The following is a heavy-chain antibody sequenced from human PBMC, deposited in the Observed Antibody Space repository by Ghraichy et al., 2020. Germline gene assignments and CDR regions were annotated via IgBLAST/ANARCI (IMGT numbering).Heavy chain of an antibody. D-gene: IGHD3-10*01. V-gene: IGHV5-51*01. CDR3: ATVPAFGPYYGSFEN. J-gene: IGHJ1*01. CDR2: IYPGDSRT. Sequence: GESLNISCKTSGYSFTTSWIAWVRQMPGIGLEWMGIIYPGDSRTTYSPSFQDQVTISADKSTSTAYLQWRSLKASDTAMYYCATVPAFGPYYGSFENWGQGTLVTVSS. CDR1: GYSFTTSW.